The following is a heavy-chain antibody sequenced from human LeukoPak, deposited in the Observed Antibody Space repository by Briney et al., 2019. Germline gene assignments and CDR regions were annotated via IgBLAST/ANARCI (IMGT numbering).Heavy chain of an antibody. CDR1: GYTFTSYY. J-gene: IGHJ4*02. V-gene: IGHV1-46*01. CDR3: ARDHGGDTAMVPALDY. D-gene: IGHD5-18*01. Sequence: ASVKVSCKASGYTFTSYYMHWVRQAPGQGLERMGIINPSGGSTSYAQKFQGRVTMTRDTSTSTVYMELSSLRSEDTAVYYCARDHGGDTAMVPALDYWGQGTLVTVSS. CDR2: INPSGGST.